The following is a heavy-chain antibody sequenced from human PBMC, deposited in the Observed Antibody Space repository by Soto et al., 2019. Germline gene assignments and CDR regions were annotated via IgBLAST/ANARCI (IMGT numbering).Heavy chain of an antibody. J-gene: IGHJ4*02. V-gene: IGHV1-18*01. Sequence: QVQLVQSGAEVKKPGASVKVSCKASGYTFTSYGISWVRQAPGQGREWMGWISAYNGNTNYAQKLQGRVTMTTDTSTSTAYMELRSLRSDDTAVYYCARVSPFLSTARGRHFDYWGQGTLVTVSS. CDR2: ISAYNGNT. CDR3: ARVSPFLSTARGRHFDY. D-gene: IGHD5-18*01. CDR1: GYTFTSYG.